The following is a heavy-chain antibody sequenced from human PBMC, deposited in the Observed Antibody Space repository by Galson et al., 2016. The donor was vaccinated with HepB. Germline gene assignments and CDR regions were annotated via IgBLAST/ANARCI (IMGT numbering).Heavy chain of an antibody. CDR2: IRSKAFGERL. V-gene: IGHV3-49*04. Sequence: SLRLSCAASQFTFVDYSFNWVRQAPGKGLEWVGFIRSKAFGERLDYAASVKGRFVISRDDSKSIAYLHMSSLKTEGTAVYYCTRGDTTMAFDLWGQGTLVTVSS. J-gene: IGHJ5*02. CDR1: QFTFVDYS. D-gene: IGHD5-18*01. CDR3: TRGDTTMAFDL.